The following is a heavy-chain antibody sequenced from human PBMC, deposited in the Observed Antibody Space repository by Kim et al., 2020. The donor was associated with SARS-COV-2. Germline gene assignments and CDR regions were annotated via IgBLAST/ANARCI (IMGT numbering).Heavy chain of an antibody. D-gene: IGHD2-2*01. J-gene: IGHJ4*02. CDR3: ARHGGGQLPYY. Sequence: SETLSLTCTVSGGSISSYYWSWIRQPPGKGLEWIGYIYYSGSTNYNPSLKSRVTISVDTSKNQFSLKLSSVTAADTAVYYCARHGGGQLPYYWGQGTLVTLSS. CDR2: IYYSGST. V-gene: IGHV4-59*08. CDR1: GGSISSYY.